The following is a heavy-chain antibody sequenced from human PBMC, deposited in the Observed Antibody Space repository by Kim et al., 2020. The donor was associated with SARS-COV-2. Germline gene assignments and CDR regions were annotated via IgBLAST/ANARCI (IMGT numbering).Heavy chain of an antibody. CDR3: STALSRWLASHYFSVMDV. D-gene: IGHD6-19*01. J-gene: IGHJ6*01. CDR2: ISYDRTNK. V-gene: IGHV3-30-3*01. Sequence: GGSLRLSCSDSVFTFRNYALHWFLQAPGKGPEWLSVISYDRTNKYYADSVIGLFPISRDNSKDTLYLHRTSLRIADTGPYYFSTALSRWLASHYFSVMDV. CDR1: VFTFRNYA.